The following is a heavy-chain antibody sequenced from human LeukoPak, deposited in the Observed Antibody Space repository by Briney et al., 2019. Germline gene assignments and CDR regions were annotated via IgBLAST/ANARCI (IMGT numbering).Heavy chain of an antibody. V-gene: IGHV3-30-3*01. J-gene: IGHJ4*02. CDR3: ARNSGYDFYDY. CDR2: ISYDGSNK. Sequence: GGSLRLSCAASGFTFSSYAMHWVRQAPGKGLEWVAVISYDGSNKYYADSVKGRFTISRDNSKNTLYLQMNSLRAEDTAVYYCARNSGYDFYDYWGQGALVTVSS. D-gene: IGHD5-12*01. CDR1: GFTFSSYA.